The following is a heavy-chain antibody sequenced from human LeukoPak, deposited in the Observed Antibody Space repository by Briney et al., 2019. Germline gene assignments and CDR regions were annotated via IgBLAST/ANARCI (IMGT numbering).Heavy chain of an antibody. J-gene: IGHJ4*02. CDR2: SKSRAGGGTT. CDR1: GFTFSDAW. CDR3: SDY. Sequence: GGSPRLSCSASGFTFSDAWMSWVRQAPGKGLEWVGRSKSRAGGGTTDVAAPGQGRFTISRDDSKNTLSLQMNSLEIEDTAVYYSSDYWGQGTLVTVS. V-gene: IGHV3-15*01.